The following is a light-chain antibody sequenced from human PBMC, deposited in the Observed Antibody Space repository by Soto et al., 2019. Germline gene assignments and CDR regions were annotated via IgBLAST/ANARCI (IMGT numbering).Light chain of an antibody. CDR1: SSDIGGYNF. Sequence: QSVLTQAASVSGSPGQSITISCVGTSSDIGGYNFVSWYQQHPGKAPKLMIFEVNKRPSGVSNRFSASKSGNKASLTISGLQAEDEADYFCFSYTTSTTNVFGTGTKLTVL. J-gene: IGLJ1*01. CDR2: EVN. CDR3: FSYTTSTTNV. V-gene: IGLV2-14*01.